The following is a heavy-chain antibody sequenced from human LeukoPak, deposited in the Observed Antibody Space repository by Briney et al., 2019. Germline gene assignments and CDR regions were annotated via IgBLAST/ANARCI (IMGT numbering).Heavy chain of an antibody. CDR1: GFTFSSYA. CDR3: AAPQSYYYDSSGYYYALDY. J-gene: IGHJ4*02. Sequence: GGSLRLSCAASGFTFSSYAMSWVRQAPGKGLEWVSVIYSGGSTYYADSVKGRFTISRDNSKNTLYLQMNSLRAEDTAVYYCAAPQSYYYDSSGYYYALDYWGQGTLVTVSS. D-gene: IGHD3-22*01. V-gene: IGHV3-53*01. CDR2: IYSGGST.